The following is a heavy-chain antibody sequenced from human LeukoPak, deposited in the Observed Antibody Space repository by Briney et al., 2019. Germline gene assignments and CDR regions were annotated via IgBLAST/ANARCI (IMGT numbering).Heavy chain of an antibody. CDR3: ARDSFSGIAAGDAFDI. Sequence: ASVKVSCKASGYTFSSYHMHWVRQAPGQGLEWMGIISPSGGTTSYAQKFQGRVTLTRDTSTSTVYMELSRLRSDDTAVYYCARDSFSGIAAGDAFDIWGQGTMVTVSS. D-gene: IGHD6-13*01. V-gene: IGHV1-46*01. CDR1: GYTFSSYH. J-gene: IGHJ3*02. CDR2: ISPSGGTT.